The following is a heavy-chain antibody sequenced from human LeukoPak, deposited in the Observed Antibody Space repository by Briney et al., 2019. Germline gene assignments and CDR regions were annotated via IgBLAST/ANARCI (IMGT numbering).Heavy chain of an antibody. J-gene: IGHJ5*02. D-gene: IGHD1-26*01. CDR3: ARGSGSLS. CDR2: INPNNGGT. CDR1: GYTFTAYY. V-gene: IGHV1-2*02. Sequence: GASVKVSCKASGYTFTAYYIHWVRQAPGQGLEWLGWINPNNGGTNYAQKFQGRVTMTGDTSISTSYMELSGLRSNDTAVYYCARGSGSLSWGQGTLVTVSS.